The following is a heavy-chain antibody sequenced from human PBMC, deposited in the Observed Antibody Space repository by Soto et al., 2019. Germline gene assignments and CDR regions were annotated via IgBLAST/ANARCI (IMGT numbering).Heavy chain of an antibody. CDR1: GGSFSGYY. Sequence: SETLSLTCAVYGGSFSGYYWSWIRQPPGKGLEWIGEINHSGSTNYNPSLKSRVTISVDTSKNQFSLKLSSVTAADTAVYYCARAGVRGVIITGPNWFDPWGQGTLVTVSS. CDR3: ARAGVRGVIITGPNWFDP. J-gene: IGHJ5*02. D-gene: IGHD3-10*01. V-gene: IGHV4-34*01. CDR2: INHSGST.